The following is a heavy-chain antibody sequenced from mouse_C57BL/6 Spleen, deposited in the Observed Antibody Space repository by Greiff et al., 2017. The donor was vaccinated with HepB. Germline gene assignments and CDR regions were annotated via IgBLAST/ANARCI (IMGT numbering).Heavy chain of an antibody. D-gene: IGHD2-3*01. CDR1: GFTFSDYY. Sequence: DVHLVESEGGLVQPGSSMKLSCTASGFTFSDYYMAWVRQVPEKGLEWVANINYDGSSTYYLDSLKSRVIISRDKANNILYLQMSNQKSEDTATYYCARDDGCSWYFDVWGTGTTVTVAS. CDR3: ARDDGCSWYFDV. V-gene: IGHV5-16*01. J-gene: IGHJ1*03. CDR2: INYDGSST.